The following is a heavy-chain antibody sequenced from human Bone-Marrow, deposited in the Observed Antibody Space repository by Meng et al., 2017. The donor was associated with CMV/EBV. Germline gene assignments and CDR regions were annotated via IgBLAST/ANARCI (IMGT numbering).Heavy chain of an antibody. V-gene: IGHV1-18*01. D-gene: IGHD2-2*01. Sequence: ASVKVSCKSSGHTFASNGISWVRQAPGQGLEWMGWISPYNGNTNYEQNLQGRVTMTTDTSTSTAYMELRSLRSDDTAVYYCARRGYCSNSNCMRNAFCIWGQGTMVTVSS. CDR1: GHTFASNG. CDR3: ARRGYCSNSNCMRNAFCI. CDR2: ISPYNGNT. J-gene: IGHJ3*02.